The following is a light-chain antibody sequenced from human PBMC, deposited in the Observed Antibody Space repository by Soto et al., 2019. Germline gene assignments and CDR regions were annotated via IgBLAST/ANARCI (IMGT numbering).Light chain of an antibody. CDR2: ANT. Sequence: QSVLTQSPSVSGAPGQRVTISCTGSSSNIGANYDLHWYQQLPGTAPKLLIYANTNRPLGVPDRFSGSKSGTSASLAITGLQAEDEADYYCQSYDSRLNGYVFGTGTKLTVL. J-gene: IGLJ1*01. CDR3: QSYDSRLNGYV. V-gene: IGLV1-40*01. CDR1: SSNIGANYD.